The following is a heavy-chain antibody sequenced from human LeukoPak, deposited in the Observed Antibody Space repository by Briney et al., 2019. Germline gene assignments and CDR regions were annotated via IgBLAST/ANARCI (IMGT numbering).Heavy chain of an antibody. V-gene: IGHV4-59*02. Sequence: SETLSLTCNVSGGSVSHYYWRWIRQPPGKGREGIGYMYYGGSSNYNPSLKSRVTISIDTSKDQFSLKLNSVTAADTAVYYCAGPTYMSATGYFDYWGQGILVTVSS. CDR2: MYYGGSS. D-gene: IGHD1-1*01. CDR1: GGSVSHYY. CDR3: AGPTYMSATGYFDY. J-gene: IGHJ4*02.